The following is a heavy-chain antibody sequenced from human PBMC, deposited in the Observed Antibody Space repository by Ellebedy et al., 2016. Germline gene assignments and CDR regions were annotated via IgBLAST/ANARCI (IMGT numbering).Heavy chain of an antibody. Sequence: ASVKVSCKASGYTFSSYSINWVRQAPGQGLEWMGWISAYNGNTNYAQKFQGRVTMTTDTSTNTVYMELRSLRSDDTAVYYCARPGWCRGTSCRDGFDSWGQGTMVTVSS. D-gene: IGHD2-15*01. CDR2: ISAYNGNT. J-gene: IGHJ3*01. V-gene: IGHV1-18*01. CDR1: GYTFSSYS. CDR3: ARPGWCRGTSCRDGFDS.